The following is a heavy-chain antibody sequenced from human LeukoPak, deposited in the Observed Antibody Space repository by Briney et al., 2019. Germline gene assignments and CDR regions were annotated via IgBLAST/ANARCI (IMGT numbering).Heavy chain of an antibody. CDR3: ATLLRFLEWLSAAEDY. D-gene: IGHD3-3*01. Sequence: SGGSLRLSCAASGFTFSSYAMSWVRQAPGKGLEWVSAISGSGGSTYYADSVKGRFTISRDNSKNTLYLQMNSLRAEDTAVYYCATLLRFLEWLSAAEDYWGQGTLVTVSS. V-gene: IGHV3-23*01. CDR1: GFTFSSYA. CDR2: ISGSGGST. J-gene: IGHJ4*02.